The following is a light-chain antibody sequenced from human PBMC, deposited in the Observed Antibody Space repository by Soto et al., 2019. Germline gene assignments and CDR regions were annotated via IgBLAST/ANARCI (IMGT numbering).Light chain of an antibody. J-gene: IGLJ1*01. CDR3: CSYAGSYTHYV. V-gene: IGLV2-11*01. CDR1: SSDVGGYNY. CDR2: DVS. Sequence: LTQPRSVSVSPGQSVTISCAGTSSDVGGYNYVSWYQQHPGKAPKLMIYDVSKRPSGVPDRFSGSKSGNTASLTISGLQAEDEADYYCCSYAGSYTHYVFGTGTKVTVL.